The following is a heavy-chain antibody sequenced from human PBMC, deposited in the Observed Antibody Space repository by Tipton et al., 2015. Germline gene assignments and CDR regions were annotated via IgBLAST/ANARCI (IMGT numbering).Heavy chain of an antibody. V-gene: IGHV4-31*03. J-gene: IGHJ3*01. CDR2: IHYRGNT. D-gene: IGHD4-17*01. CDR1: GDTLNSGTYY. Sequence: TLSLTCTVSGDTLNSGTYYWSWVRQYPGKGLEWIGHIHYRGNTFYKPSLKSRVTISVDTSKSQFSLMLTSVTAADTAVYFCARLRDYGDYDAFDLWGQGTKVTVSS. CDR3: ARLRDYGDYDAFDL.